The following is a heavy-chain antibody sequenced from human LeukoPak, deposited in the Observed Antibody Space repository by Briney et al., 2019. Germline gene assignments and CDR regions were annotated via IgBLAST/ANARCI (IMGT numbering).Heavy chain of an antibody. J-gene: IGHJ4*02. V-gene: IGHV4-59*01. D-gene: IGHD1-1*01. Sequence: SETLSLTCTVSGGSISSYYWSWIRQPPGKGLEWIGYIYYSGSTNYNPSLKSRVTISVDTSKNQFSLKLSSVTAADTAVYYCARDGTGTTSFDYWGQGTLVTVSS. CDR1: GGSISSYY. CDR2: IYYSGST. CDR3: ARDGTGTTSFDY.